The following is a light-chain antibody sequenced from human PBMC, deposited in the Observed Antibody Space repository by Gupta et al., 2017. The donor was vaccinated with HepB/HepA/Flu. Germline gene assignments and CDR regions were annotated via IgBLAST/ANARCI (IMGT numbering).Light chain of an antibody. CDR1: RLEDKY. V-gene: IGLV3-1*01. CDR2: RDS. J-gene: IGLJ2*01. CDR3: PEWDSSTGVV. Sequence: YKLTQPLSVSVSPGQTASIPCSGDRLEDKYVCWYQQKPGQTPVVVSDRDSKRPPGIPERGAGYNSGKNDTPNTSGNQAIDDAYEYCPEWDSSTGVVFGGGTKLTVL.